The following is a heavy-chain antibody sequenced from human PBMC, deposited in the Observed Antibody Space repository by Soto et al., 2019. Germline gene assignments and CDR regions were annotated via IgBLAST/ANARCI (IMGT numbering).Heavy chain of an antibody. Sequence: GGSLRLSCAASGFTFSSYLMSWVRQAPGKGLEWVANIKRDGGETYYVDSVKGRFTISRDNAKNTLYLQMNSLRAEDTAVYYCAKRRSPGSYNVLVGYFDYWGQGTLVTVSS. V-gene: IGHV3-7*03. D-gene: IGHD1-26*01. J-gene: IGHJ4*02. CDR2: IKRDGGET. CDR1: GFTFSSYL. CDR3: AKRRSPGSYNVLVGYFDY.